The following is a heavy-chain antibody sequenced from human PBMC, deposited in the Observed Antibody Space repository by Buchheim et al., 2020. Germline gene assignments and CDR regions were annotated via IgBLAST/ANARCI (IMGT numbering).Heavy chain of an antibody. V-gene: IGHV4-59*08. D-gene: IGHD1-26*01. J-gene: IGHJ4*02. CDR3: ARHYKFEGGSYPFDY. CDR2: IYSRGST. CDR1: GGSISSYY. Sequence: QVQLQESGPGLVKPSETLSLTCTVSGGSISSYYWSWIRQPPGKGLEWIGYIYSRGSTNYNPSFKSRVTISVDTSKNQFSLKLSSVTAADTAVYYCARHYKFEGGSYPFDYWGQGTL.